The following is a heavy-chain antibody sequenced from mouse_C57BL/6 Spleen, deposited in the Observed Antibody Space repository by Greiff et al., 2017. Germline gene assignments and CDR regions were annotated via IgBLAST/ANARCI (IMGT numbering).Heavy chain of an antibody. D-gene: IGHD1-1*01. V-gene: IGHV1-69*01. CDR2: IDPSDSYT. J-gene: IGHJ3*01. CDR1: GYNFNSYW. CDR3: ARGYINRSGFAY. Sequence: QVQLQQPGAELVMPGASVKLSCKASGYNFNSYWMHWVKQRPGQGLEWIGEIDPSDSYTNYNQKFKGKSTLTVDKSSSTAYMQLSSLTSEDSAVYYCARGYINRSGFAYWGQGTLVTVAA.